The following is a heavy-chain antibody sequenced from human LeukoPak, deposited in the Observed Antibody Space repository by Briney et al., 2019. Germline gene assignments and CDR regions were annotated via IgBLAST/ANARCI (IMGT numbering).Heavy chain of an antibody. V-gene: IGHV3-21*01. CDR1: GFTFSSYS. Sequence: GGSLRLSCAASGFTFSSYSMNWVRQAPGKGLEWVSSITSSSSYIYYADSVKGRFTISRDNAKTPLYLQMNSLRAEDTAVYYCARDPVAGHFDYWGQGTLVTVSS. D-gene: IGHD6-19*01. CDR2: ITSSSSYI. J-gene: IGHJ4*02. CDR3: ARDPVAGHFDY.